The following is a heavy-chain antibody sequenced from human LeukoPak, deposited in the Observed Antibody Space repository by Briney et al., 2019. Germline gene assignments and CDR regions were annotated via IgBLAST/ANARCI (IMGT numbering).Heavy chain of an antibody. D-gene: IGHD3-22*01. V-gene: IGHV1-18*01. CDR1: GYTFTSYV. Sequence: ASVKVSCKASGYTFTSYVISGVRQAPGQGRECMGWISAYNGNTNYARKLQGRDTMTTDTSTSTAYMELRSLRSDETDVHYCARDRRNTYYYDSSGYSPLDYWGQGPLVTVSS. CDR3: ARDRRNTYYYDSSGYSPLDY. J-gene: IGHJ4*02. CDR2: ISAYNGNT.